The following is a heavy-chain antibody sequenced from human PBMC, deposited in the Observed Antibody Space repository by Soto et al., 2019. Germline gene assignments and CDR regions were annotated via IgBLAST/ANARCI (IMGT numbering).Heavy chain of an antibody. CDR2: IYSSGSA. Sequence: SETLSLTCTVFDGSVTGVSYYWGWLRQPPGKGLEWIGLIYSSGSAYYNPSLKSRVTMSVDRSKNRFSLNLTSVTAADTAVYFCARSFGVANVRFDPWGHGALVTVSS. V-gene: IGHV4-39*01. CDR3: ARSFGVANVRFDP. J-gene: IGHJ5*02. CDR1: DGSVTGVSYY. D-gene: IGHD3-3*01.